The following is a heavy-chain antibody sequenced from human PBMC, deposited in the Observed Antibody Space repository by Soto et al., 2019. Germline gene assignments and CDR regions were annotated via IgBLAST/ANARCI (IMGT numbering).Heavy chain of an antibody. CDR2: ISISSSDR. J-gene: IGHJ4*01. CDR1: GFTLRTYT. Sequence: GGALRLSCAASGFTLRTYTMNWVRQAPGKGLEWVSSISISSSDRYYADSVRGRFTISRDNAKNALYLQMNSLRADDTAVYFCVRGMNPLFGGQGTLVTVSS. CDR3: VRGMNPLF. V-gene: IGHV3-21*06.